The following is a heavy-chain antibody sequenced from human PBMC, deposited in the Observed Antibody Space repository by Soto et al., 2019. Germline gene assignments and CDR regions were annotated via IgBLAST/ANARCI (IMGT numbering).Heavy chain of an antibody. CDR2: MNPHSGNT. Sequence: GASVKVSCKASGYTFTSYDTNWVRQATGQGIEWMGWMNPHSGNTGYAQKFQGRVTMTRNTSISTAYMELSSLRSDDTAVYYCARGSGWYEDYYYYYYMDVWGKGTTVTVSS. CDR3: ARGSGWYEDYYYYYYMDV. CDR1: GYTFTSYD. V-gene: IGHV1-8*01. D-gene: IGHD6-19*01. J-gene: IGHJ6*03.